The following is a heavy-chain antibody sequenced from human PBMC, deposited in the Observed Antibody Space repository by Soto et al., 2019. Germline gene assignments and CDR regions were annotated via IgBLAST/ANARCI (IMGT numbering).Heavy chain of an antibody. CDR1: GYTFTNYY. Sequence: QVQLVQSGAEVKKPGASVKLSCKASGYTFTNYYIHWVRQAPGQGLEWMAIINPNGVSTNYAQKFQGRVPLTRDTSTSTFYMDLSILKSEDTAVYYCARGLAAGDYWGQGTMVTVSS. V-gene: IGHV1-46*01. CDR3: ARGLAAGDY. CDR2: INPNGVST. D-gene: IGHD6-13*01. J-gene: IGHJ4*02.